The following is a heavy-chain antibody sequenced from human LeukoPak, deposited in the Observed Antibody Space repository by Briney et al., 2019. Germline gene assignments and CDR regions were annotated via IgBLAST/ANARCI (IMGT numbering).Heavy chain of an antibody. CDR2: ISGSGGST. V-gene: IGHV3-23*01. CDR3: AKQSRYDSSGYSTIFDY. J-gene: IGHJ4*02. Sequence: PGGSLRLSCASSGFTFSSYAMSWVRQAPGNGLEWVSAISGSGGSTYYADSVKGRFTISRDNSKNTLYLQMNSLRAEDTAVYYCAKQSRYDSSGYSTIFDYWGQGTLVSVSS. CDR1: GFTFSSYA. D-gene: IGHD3-22*01.